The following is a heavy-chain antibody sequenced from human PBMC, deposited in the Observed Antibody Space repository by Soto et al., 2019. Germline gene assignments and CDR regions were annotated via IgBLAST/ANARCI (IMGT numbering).Heavy chain of an antibody. V-gene: IGHV4-39*01. J-gene: IGHJ5*02. Sequence: LSLTCAVSGGSIGTSAYYWGWIRQAPGKGLEWIGSINHSGNTYLSPSLKDRVTTSVDTSKNSFSLKLRSATAADTGLYYCSRRAPEGFDPWGQGTLVTVSS. CDR3: SRRAPEGFDP. CDR1: GGSIGTSAYY. CDR2: INHSGNT.